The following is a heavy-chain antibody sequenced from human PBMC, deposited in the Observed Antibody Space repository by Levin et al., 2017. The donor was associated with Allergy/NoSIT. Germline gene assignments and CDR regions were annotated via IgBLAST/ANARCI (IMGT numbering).Heavy chain of an antibody. Sequence: SETLSLTCTVSGGPVSSGSYHWSWIRQPPGKGLEWIGYVYSTGTTNYNPSLKSRVTLSLDTSKNQFSLELSSVTAADTAVYYCVRHKVLKINRYFDYWGQGTLVTVSS. V-gene: IGHV4-61*01. CDR1: GGPVSSGSYH. J-gene: IGHJ4*02. D-gene: IGHD3-16*01. CDR3: VRHKVLKINRYFDY. CDR2: VYSTGTT.